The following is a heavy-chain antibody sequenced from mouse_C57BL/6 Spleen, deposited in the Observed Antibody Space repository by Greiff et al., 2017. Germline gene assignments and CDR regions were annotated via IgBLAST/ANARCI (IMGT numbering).Heavy chain of an antibody. J-gene: IGHJ4*01. CDR2: ISSGGDYI. CDR3: TRTGPYYAMDY. Sequence: EVHLVESGEGLVKPGGSLKLSCAASGFTFSSYAMSWVRQTPEKRLEWVAYISSGGDYIYYADTVKGRFTISRDNARNTLYLQMSSLKSEDTAMYSCTRTGPYYAMDYWGQGTSVTVSS. CDR1: GFTFSSYA. V-gene: IGHV5-9-1*02.